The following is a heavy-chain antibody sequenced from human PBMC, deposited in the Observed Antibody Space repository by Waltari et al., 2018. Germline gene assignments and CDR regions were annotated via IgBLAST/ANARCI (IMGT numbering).Heavy chain of an antibody. D-gene: IGHD6-13*01. CDR1: GYSISSGYY. CDR3: ARLGIAAAGIDY. Sequence: QVQLQESGPGLVKHSEPLSLTCAVSGYSISSGYYWGWIRQPPGKGLEWIGSIYHSGSTYYNPSLKSRVTISVDTSKNQFSLKLSSVTAADTAVYYCARLGIAAAGIDYWGQGTLVTVSS. J-gene: IGHJ4*02. V-gene: IGHV4-38-2*01. CDR2: IYHSGST.